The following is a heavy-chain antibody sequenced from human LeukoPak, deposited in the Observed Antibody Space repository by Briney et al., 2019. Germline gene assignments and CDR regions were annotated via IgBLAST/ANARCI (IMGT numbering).Heavy chain of an antibody. Sequence: GGSLRLSCAASGFTFSSYGMHWVRQAPGKGLEWVAVISYDGSNKYYADSVKGRFTISRDNSKNTLYLQMNSLRAEDTAVYYCAKDPSPSPDYDFWSGYLFDYWGQGTLVTVSS. CDR1: GFTFSSYG. J-gene: IGHJ4*02. CDR3: AKDPSPSPDYDFWSGYLFDY. V-gene: IGHV3-30*18. D-gene: IGHD3-3*01. CDR2: ISYDGSNK.